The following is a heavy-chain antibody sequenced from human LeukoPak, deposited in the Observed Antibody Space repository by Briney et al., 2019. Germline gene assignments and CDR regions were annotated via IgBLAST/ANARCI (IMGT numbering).Heavy chain of an antibody. CDR2: ISGSGGNT. CDR3: AKKSLGISGRYYLDY. D-gene: IGHD1-26*01. V-gene: IGHV3-23*01. J-gene: IGHJ4*02. Sequence: GGSLTLSCAASGFTFSAYAMSWVRQAPGKGLEWVSAISGSGGNTYYADSVKGRFTISRDNPKNTLYLQMNSLRAEDTAVYYCAKKSLGISGRYYLDYWGQGTLVTVSS. CDR1: GFTFSAYA.